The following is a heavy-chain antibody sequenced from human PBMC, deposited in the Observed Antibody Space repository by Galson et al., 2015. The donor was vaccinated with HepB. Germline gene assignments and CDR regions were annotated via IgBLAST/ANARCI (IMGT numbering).Heavy chain of an antibody. V-gene: IGHV4-34*01. Sequence: SETLSLTCAVYGGSFSGYYWSWIRQPPGKGLEWIGEINHSGSTNYNPSLKSRVIISVDTSKNQFSLKLSSVTAADTAVYYCARSRRYIGYSYDYYYYYMDVWGKGTTVTVSS. D-gene: IGHD5-18*01. CDR2: INHSGST. CDR3: ARSRRYIGYSYDYYYYYMDV. J-gene: IGHJ6*03. CDR1: GGSFSGYY.